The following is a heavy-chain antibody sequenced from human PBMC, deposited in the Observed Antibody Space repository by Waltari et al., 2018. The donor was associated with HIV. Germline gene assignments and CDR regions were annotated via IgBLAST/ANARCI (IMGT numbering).Heavy chain of an antibody. CDR3: ASIAYCGGDCYPRGMDV. Sequence: EVQLVEPGGGLVQSGGSLRLSCAAPGFTVGRNYLSWVRQAPGKGVEWVSVIYSGGSTYYADSVKGRFTISRDNSKNTLYLQMNSLRAEDTAVYYCASIAYCGGDCYPRGMDVWGQGTTVTVSS. V-gene: IGHV3-66*01. CDR1: GFTVGRNY. CDR2: IYSGGST. D-gene: IGHD2-21*02. J-gene: IGHJ6*02.